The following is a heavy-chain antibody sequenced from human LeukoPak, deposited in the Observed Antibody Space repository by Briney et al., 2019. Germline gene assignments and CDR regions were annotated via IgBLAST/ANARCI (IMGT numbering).Heavy chain of an antibody. CDR1: GGSFSGYY. V-gene: IGHV4-34*01. CDR3: ARVRGSSWYYFDY. J-gene: IGHJ4*02. D-gene: IGHD6-13*01. CDR2: INHSGST. Sequence: SETLSLTCAVYGGSFSGYYWSWIRQPPGKGLEWIGEINHSGSTNYNPSLKSRVTISVDTSKNQFSLKLSSVTAADTAVYYCARVRGSSWYYFDYWGQGTLVTVPS.